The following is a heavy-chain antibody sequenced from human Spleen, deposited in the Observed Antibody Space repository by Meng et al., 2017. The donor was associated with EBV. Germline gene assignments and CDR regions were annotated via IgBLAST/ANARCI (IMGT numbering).Heavy chain of an antibody. CDR2: IYYSGST. V-gene: IGHV4-61*01. D-gene: IGHD5-12*01. Sequence: VQLPDSGPELVKPSETLSLTCTVSGASGSSGRYHWNWIRQPPGKGLEWIGDIYYSGSTNYNPSLKSRVTISVDTSKNQSSLKLRSVTAADTAVYYCARDQSGLSGFGPWGQGTLVTVSS. J-gene: IGHJ5*02. CDR3: ARDQSGLSGFGP. CDR1: GASGSSGRYH.